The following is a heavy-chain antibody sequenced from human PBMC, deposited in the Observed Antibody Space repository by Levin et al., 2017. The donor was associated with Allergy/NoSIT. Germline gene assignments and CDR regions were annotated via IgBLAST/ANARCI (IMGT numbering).Heavy chain of an antibody. CDR3: AKDRSRIAVAGTCFDY. D-gene: IGHD6-19*01. V-gene: IGHV3-23*01. CDR2: ISGSGGST. Sequence: GGSLRLSCAASGFTFSSYAMSWVRQAPGKGLEWVSAISGSGGSTYYADSVKGRFTISRDNSKNTLYLQMNSLRAEDTAVYYCAKDRSRIAVAGTCFDYWGQGTLVTVSS. CDR1: GFTFSSYA. J-gene: IGHJ4*02.